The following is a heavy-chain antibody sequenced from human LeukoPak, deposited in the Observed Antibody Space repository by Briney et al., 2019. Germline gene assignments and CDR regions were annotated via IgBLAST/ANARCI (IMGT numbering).Heavy chain of an antibody. CDR1: GGSISSGDYY. CDR2: IYYSGST. D-gene: IGHD4-17*01. CDR3: ARESTVTTNEENWFGL. J-gene: IGHJ5*02. V-gene: IGHV4-30-4*08. Sequence: PSETLSLTCTVSGGSISSGDYYWSWIRQPPGKGLEWIGYIYYSGSTYYNPSLKSRVTISVDTSKNQFSLKLSSVTAADTAVYYCARESTVTTNEENWFGLWGQGTLVTVSS.